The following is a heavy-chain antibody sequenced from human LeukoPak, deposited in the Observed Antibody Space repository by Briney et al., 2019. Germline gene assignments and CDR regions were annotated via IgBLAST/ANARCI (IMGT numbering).Heavy chain of an antibody. CDR3: AKEWMRLSL. J-gene: IGHJ4*02. CDR1: GFSISGYA. V-gene: IGHV3-23*01. Sequence: GGSLRLSCAASGFSISGYAMSWVRQAPGKGLEWVSGISGSGGSTDYADSVKGRFIISRDNSKNRLFLQMNSLRAEDTAVYYCAKEWMRLSLWGQGTMVAVSS. D-gene: IGHD5-18*01. CDR2: ISGSGGST.